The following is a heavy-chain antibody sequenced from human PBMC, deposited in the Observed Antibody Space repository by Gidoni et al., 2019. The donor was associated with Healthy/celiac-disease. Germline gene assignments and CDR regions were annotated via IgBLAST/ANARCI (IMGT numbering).Heavy chain of an antibody. D-gene: IGHD3-22*01. CDR3: ARAAYYYDSSGYSS. CDR1: GGSISSGSYY. V-gene: IGHV4-61*02. CDR2: IYTSGST. Sequence: QVQLQESGPGLVKPSQTLSLTCTVSGGSISSGSYYWSWIRQPAGKGLEWIGRIYTSGSTNYNPSLKSRVTISVDTSKNQFSLKLSSVTAADTAVYYCARAAYYYDSSGYSSWGQGTLVTVSS. J-gene: IGHJ4*02.